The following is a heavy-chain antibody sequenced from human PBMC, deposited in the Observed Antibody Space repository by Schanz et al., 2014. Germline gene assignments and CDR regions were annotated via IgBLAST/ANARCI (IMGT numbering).Heavy chain of an antibody. J-gene: IGHJ6*02. D-gene: IGHD3-10*01. V-gene: IGHV3-30*03. CDR3: ARGHYGLDV. CDR2: ISYHGSER. Sequence: QVQLVESGGGVVQPGRSLRLSCAGSGFSFSDYGMHWVRQAPGRGLEWVAVISYHGSERYYADSVKGRFTISRDNSKNTVYLQMNSLRAEDTAVYYCARGHYGLDVWGPGTSVTVSS. CDR1: GFSFSDYG.